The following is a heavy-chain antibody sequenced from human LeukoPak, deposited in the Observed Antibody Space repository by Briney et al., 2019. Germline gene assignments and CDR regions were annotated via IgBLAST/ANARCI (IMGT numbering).Heavy chain of an antibody. CDR1: AFTFSSYA. CDR3: SISNYYDSSGYYPN. V-gene: IGHV3-23*01. J-gene: IGHJ4*02. CDR2: ISGSGGST. D-gene: IGHD3-22*01. Sequence: PGGSLRLSCAASAFTFSSYAMSWVRQAPGKGLEWVSAISGSGGSTYYADSVKGRFTISRDNSKNTLYLQMNSLRAEDTAVYYCSISNYYDSSGYYPNWGQGTLVTVSS.